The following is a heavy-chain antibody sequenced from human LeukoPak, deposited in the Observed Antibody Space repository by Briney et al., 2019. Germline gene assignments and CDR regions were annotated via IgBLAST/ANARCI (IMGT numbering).Heavy chain of an antibody. CDR3: ARGVYNYGSDCYFDL. Sequence: SETLSLTCAVYGGSFSGYYWSWIRQPPGKGLEWIREINHSGSTNYNPSLKSRVTISVDTSKNQFSLKLTSVTAADTAVYYCARGVYNYGSDCYFDLWGRGTLVTVSS. CDR2: INHSGST. V-gene: IGHV4-34*01. D-gene: IGHD5-18*01. CDR1: GGSFSGYY. J-gene: IGHJ2*01.